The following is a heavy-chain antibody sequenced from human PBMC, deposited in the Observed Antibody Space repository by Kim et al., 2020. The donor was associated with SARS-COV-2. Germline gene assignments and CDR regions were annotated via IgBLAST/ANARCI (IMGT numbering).Heavy chain of an antibody. D-gene: IGHD1-26*01. J-gene: IGHJ3*02. CDR1: GFTFGDYA. V-gene: IGHV3-9*01. CDR2: ISWNSGSI. Sequence: GGSLRLSCAASGFTFGDYAMHWVRQAPGKGLEWVSGISWNSGSIGYADSVKGRFTISRDNAKNSLYLQMNSLRAEDTALYYCAKDRNSGSSDAFDIWGQGTMVTVSS. CDR3: AKDRNSGSSDAFDI.